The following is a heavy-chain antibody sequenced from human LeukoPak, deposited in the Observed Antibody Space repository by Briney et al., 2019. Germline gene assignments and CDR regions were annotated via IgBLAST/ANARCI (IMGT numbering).Heavy chain of an antibody. CDR2: ISWSSNTI. CDR3: AKELFGTGMDV. J-gene: IGHJ6*02. CDR1: GFAFDDCA. D-gene: IGHD3-10*02. V-gene: IGHV3-9*01. Sequence: GGSLILSCVASGFAFDDCAMHWVRQAPGQDLEWVSGISWSSNTIGYAESVKGRFTVSRDNAKNSVYLQMNSLRTEDTALYYCAKELFGTGMDVWGQGTTVTVSS.